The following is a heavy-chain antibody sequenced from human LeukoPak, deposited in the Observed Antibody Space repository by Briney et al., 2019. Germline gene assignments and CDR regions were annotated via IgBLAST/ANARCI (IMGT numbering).Heavy chain of an antibody. V-gene: IGHV1-2*02. CDR2: INPNSGGT. CDR3: ARASTTIFGVVIALDY. J-gene: IGHJ4*02. Sequence: ASVKVSCKASGYTFTGYYMHWVRQAHGQGLEWMGWINPNSGGTNYAQKFQGRVTMTRDTSISTAYMELSRLRSDDTAVYYCARASTTIFGVVIALDYWGQGTLVTVSS. D-gene: IGHD3-3*01. CDR1: GYTFTGYY.